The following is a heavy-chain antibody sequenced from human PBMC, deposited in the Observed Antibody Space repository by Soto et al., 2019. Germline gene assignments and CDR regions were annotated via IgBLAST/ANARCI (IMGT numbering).Heavy chain of an antibody. Sequence: SGGSLRLSCAASGFTFSSYSMNWVRQAPGKGLEWVSYISSSSSTIYYADSVKGRFTISRDNAKNSLYLQMNSLRDEDTAVYYCARDSASCCSSTSCYAGGGMDVWGQGTTVTVSS. V-gene: IGHV3-48*02. CDR3: ARDSASCCSSTSCYAGGGMDV. J-gene: IGHJ6*02. CDR2: ISSSSSTI. D-gene: IGHD2-2*01. CDR1: GFTFSSYS.